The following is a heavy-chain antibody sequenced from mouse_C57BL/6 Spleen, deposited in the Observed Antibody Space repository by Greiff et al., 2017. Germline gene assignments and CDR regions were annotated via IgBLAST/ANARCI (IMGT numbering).Heavy chain of an antibody. Sequence: VQLKESGPELVKPGASVKISCKASGYSFTDYNMNWVKQSNGKSLEWIGVINPNYGTTSYNQKFKGKATLTVDQSSSTAYMQLNSLTSEDSAVYYCARNGSSFYYYAMDYWGQGTSVTVSS. CDR2: INPNYGTT. V-gene: IGHV1-39*01. D-gene: IGHD1-1*01. CDR1: GYSFTDYN. CDR3: ARNGSSFYYYAMDY. J-gene: IGHJ4*01.